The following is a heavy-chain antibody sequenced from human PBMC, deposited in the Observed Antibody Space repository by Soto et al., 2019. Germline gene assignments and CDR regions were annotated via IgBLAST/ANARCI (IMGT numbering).Heavy chain of an antibody. J-gene: IGHJ6*02. CDR3: AKDQGYSSSMADYYYYYGMDV. CDR1: GFTFSGYG. V-gene: IGHV3-30*18. D-gene: IGHD6-6*01. CDR2: ISYDGSIK. Sequence: GGSLRLSCAASGFTFSGYGMHWVRQAPGRGLEWVAVISYDGSIKYYADSVKGRFTISRDNSKNTLFLQMNSLRAEDTAVYYCAKDQGYSSSMADYYYYYGMDVWGQGTTVTVSS.